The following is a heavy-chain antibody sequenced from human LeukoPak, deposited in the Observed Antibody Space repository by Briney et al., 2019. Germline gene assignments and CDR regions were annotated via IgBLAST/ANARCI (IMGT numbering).Heavy chain of an antibody. CDR2: IYHSGST. D-gene: IGHD6-13*01. Sequence: SETLSLTCAVSGGSISSGGYSWSWIRQPPGTGLEWIGYIYHSGSTYYNPSLKSRVTISVDTSKNQFSLKLSSVTAADTAVYYCASGYSSISTWGQGTLVTVSS. V-gene: IGHV4-30-2*01. CDR3: ASGYSSIST. CDR1: GGSISSGGYS. J-gene: IGHJ5*02.